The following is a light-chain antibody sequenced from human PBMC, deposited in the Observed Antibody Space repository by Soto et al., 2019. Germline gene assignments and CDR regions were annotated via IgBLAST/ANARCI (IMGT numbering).Light chain of an antibody. V-gene: IGKV3-20*01. CDR1: ESVRSNY. CDR2: GAS. CDR3: QQYGRSPLI. J-gene: IGKJ4*01. Sequence: EIVLTQSPGTLSLSPGERATLSCSARESVRSNYLAWYQQKPGQAPRLLIHGASSRATGIPDRFSGSGSRTDFTLTIRRLEPEDFAVFYCQQYGRSPLIFGGGTKVEIK.